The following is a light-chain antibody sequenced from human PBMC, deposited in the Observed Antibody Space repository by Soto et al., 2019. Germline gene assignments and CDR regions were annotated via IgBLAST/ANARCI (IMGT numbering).Light chain of an antibody. CDR3: SSYTSSSTYA. Sequence: QSVLTQPASVSGSPGQSITISCTGTSSDVGGYKYVSWYQQHPGKAPKLIIYGVTNRPSGVVNRFSASKSGNTASLAISGLQAEDEADYYCSSYTSSSTYAFGTGTKVTVL. J-gene: IGLJ1*01. CDR1: SSDVGGYKY. CDR2: GVT. V-gene: IGLV2-14*03.